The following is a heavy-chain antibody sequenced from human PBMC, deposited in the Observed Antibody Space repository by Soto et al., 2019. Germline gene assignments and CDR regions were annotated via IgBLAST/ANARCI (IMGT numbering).Heavy chain of an antibody. CDR1: GFIFEDYD. J-gene: IGHJ4*02. Sequence: EVQLVESGGGLAQPGRSLRLSCVASGFIFEDYDMHWVRQVPGKGLEWVSSITSNSDAIKYADSVKGRFTLSRDNAKNSMYLEMNSLRVEDTAFYFCVKGTFSRSKVILDYWGQGTLVTVSS. D-gene: IGHD2-21*01. CDR2: ITSNSDAI. CDR3: VKGTFSRSKVILDY. V-gene: IGHV3-9*01.